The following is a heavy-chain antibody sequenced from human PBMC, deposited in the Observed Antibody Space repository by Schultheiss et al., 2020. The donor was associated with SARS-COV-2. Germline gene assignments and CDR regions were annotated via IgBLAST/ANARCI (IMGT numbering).Heavy chain of an antibody. Sequence: ASVKVSCKASGYTFTGYYMHWVRQAPGQGLEWMGWISAYNGNTNYAQKLQGRVTMTTDTSTSTAYMELSSLRSEDTAVYYCASRSSVPAATDAFDIWGQGTMVTVSS. V-gene: IGHV1-18*04. D-gene: IGHD2-2*01. J-gene: IGHJ3*02. CDR2: ISAYNGNT. CDR3: ASRSSVPAATDAFDI. CDR1: GYTFTGYY.